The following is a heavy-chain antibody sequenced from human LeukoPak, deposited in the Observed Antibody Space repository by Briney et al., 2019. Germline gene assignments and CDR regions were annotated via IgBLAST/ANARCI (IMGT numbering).Heavy chain of an antibody. D-gene: IGHD6-13*01. J-gene: IGHJ4*02. Sequence: GGSLRLSCAASGFIFSTYWLTWVRQAPGKGLEWVANINQDGSEIYYVDSVQGRFTISRDNVDNSLYLQMNRLGAEDTAVYYCARRGTSSSWAHFDYWGQGTLVTVSS. CDR3: ARRGTSSSWAHFDY. CDR1: GFIFSTYW. CDR2: INQDGSEI. V-gene: IGHV3-7*05.